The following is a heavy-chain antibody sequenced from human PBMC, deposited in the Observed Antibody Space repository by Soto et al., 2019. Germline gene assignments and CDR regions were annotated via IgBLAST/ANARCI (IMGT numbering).Heavy chain of an antibody. CDR2: INPSGGST. J-gene: IGHJ6*03. CDR1: GYTFTSYY. CDR3: ATPSPLYMTTVTTWPPYYYYYMDV. Sequence: ASVKVSCKASGYTFTSYYMHWVRQAPGQGLEWMGIINPSGGSTSYAQKFQGRVTMTRDTSTSTVYMELSSLRSEDTAVYYCATPSPLYMTTVTTWPPYYYYYMDVWGKGTTVTVSS. V-gene: IGHV1-46*03. D-gene: IGHD4-4*01.